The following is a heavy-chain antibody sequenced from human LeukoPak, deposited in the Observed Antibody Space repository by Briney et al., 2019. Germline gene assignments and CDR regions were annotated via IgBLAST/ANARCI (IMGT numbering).Heavy chain of an antibody. J-gene: IGHJ6*03. CDR2: IIPIFGTA. CDR3: ARDPPYCSGGSCYHFYYYYYMDV. V-gene: IGHV1-69*05. CDR1: GGTFSSYA. Sequence: SVKVSCKASGGTFSSYAISWVRQAPGQGLEWMGGIIPIFGTANYAQKFQGRVTMTTDTSTSTAYMELRSLRSDDTAVYYCARDPPYCSGGSCYHFYYYYYMDVWGKGTTVTVSS. D-gene: IGHD2-15*01.